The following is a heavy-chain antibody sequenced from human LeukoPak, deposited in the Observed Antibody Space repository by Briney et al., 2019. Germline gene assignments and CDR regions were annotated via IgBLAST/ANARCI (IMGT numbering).Heavy chain of an antibody. V-gene: IGHV1-8*01. CDR2: MNPNSGNT. CDR3: ARGNGRARLRGNNYYYYMDV. J-gene: IGHJ6*03. D-gene: IGHD4-17*01. Sequence: ASVKVSCKASGYTFTSYDINWVRQATGQGLGWMGWMNPNSGNTGYAQKFQGRVTMTRNTSISTAYMELSSLRSEDTAVYYCARGNGRARLRGNNYYYYMDVWGKGTTVTVSS. CDR1: GYTFTSYD.